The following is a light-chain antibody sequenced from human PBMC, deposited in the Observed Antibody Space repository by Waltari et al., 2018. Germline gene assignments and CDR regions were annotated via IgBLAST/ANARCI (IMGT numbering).Light chain of an antibody. J-gene: IGLJ6*01. CDR1: SSNIGPGSD. V-gene: IGLV1-40*01. CDR2: GAP. Sequence: SVLTQPPSVSGAPGQRVTISCTGSSSNIGPGSDVHWYQQLPGTAPKLLIYGAPNRPSGFPARFSGSKSGPSASLAITGLQAEDEAADYCQSYDSSLSAHNVFGSGTKVTVL. CDR3: QSYDSSLSAHNV.